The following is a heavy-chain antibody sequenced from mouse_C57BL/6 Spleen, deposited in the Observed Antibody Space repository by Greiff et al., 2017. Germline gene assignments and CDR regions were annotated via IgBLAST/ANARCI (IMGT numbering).Heavy chain of an antibody. CDR2: ISSGGDYI. CDR3: TREGDGYYGKVFAY. J-gene: IGHJ3*01. D-gene: IGHD2-3*01. V-gene: IGHV5-9-1*02. CDR1: GFTFSSYA. Sequence: EVQVVESGEGLVKPGGSLKLSCAASGFTFSSYAMSWVRQTPEKRLEWVAYISSGGDYIYYADTVKGRFTISRDNARNTLYLQMSSLKSEDTAMYYCTREGDGYYGKVFAYWGQGTLVTVSA.